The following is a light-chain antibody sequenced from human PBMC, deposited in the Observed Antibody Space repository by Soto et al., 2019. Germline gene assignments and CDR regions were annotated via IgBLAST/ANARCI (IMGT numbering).Light chain of an antibody. Sequence: EIVMTQSPAALSVSPGERATLSCRASQSVSSNLAWYQQKPGQAPRLLIYDASNRATGIPARFSGSGSGTDFTLTISSLESEDFAVYYCQQRSDWPPITFGQGTRLEN. J-gene: IGKJ5*01. CDR1: QSVSSN. CDR2: DAS. V-gene: IGKV3-11*01. CDR3: QQRSDWPPIT.